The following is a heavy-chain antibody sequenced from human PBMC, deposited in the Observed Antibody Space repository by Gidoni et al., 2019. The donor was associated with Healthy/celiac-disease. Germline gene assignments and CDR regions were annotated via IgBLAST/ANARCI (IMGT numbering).Heavy chain of an antibody. CDR2: INPSGGST. CDR1: GYTFTSSY. V-gene: IGHV1-46*03. D-gene: IGHD5-18*01. Sequence: QVQLVQSGAEVKKPGASVKVSCKASGYTFTSSYMHWVRQAPGQGLEWMGIINPSGGSTSYAQKFQGRVTMTRDTSTSTVYMELSSLRSEDTAVYYCARGHGGDTAMVNYFDYWGQGTLVTVSS. J-gene: IGHJ4*02. CDR3: ARGHGGDTAMVNYFDY.